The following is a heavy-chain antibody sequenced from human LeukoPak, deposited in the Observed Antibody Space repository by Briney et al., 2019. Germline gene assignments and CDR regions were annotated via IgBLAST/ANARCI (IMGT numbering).Heavy chain of an antibody. CDR2: SYHSGST. V-gene: IGHV4-38-2*01. Sequence: SETLSLTCAVSGYSISSGYYWGWFRQPPGKGLEWIACSYHSGSTYYNPSLKSRVTISVDTSKNRFSLRLISVTAADTAVYYCARQGGSSSPYYYYYMDVWGKGTTVTVSS. CDR1: GYSISSGYY. CDR3: ARQGGSSSPYYYYYMDV. D-gene: IGHD6-13*01. J-gene: IGHJ6*03.